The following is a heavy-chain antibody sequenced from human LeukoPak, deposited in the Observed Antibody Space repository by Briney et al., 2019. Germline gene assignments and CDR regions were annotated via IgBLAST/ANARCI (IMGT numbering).Heavy chain of an antibody. Sequence: GGSLRLSCAASGFTFSSYAMSWVRQAPGKGLEWVSAISSSGGSTYYADSVKGRITISRDNSENTLYLQMNSLRAEDTAVYNCAKNLGYCSSTTCYFDYWGQGTLVTVSS. CDR3: AKNLGYCSSTTCYFDY. CDR2: ISSSGGST. D-gene: IGHD2-2*01. CDR1: GFTFSSYA. J-gene: IGHJ4*02. V-gene: IGHV3-23*01.